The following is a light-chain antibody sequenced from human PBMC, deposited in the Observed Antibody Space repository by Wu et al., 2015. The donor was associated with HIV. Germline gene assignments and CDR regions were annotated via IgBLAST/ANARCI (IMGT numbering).Light chain of an antibody. J-gene: IGKJ1*01. CDR3: QHRSDWPT. V-gene: IGKV3D-20*02. Sequence: EIVLTQSPGTLSLSPGERATLSCRASQSVTNSQLAWYQQKPGQAPRLLIYDASNRATGIPARFSGSGSGTDFTLTISSLEPEDFAVYYCQHRSDWPTFGQGTKVEIQ. CDR1: QSVTNSQ. CDR2: DAS.